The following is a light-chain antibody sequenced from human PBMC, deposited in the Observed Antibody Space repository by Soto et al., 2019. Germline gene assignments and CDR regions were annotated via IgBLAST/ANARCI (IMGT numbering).Light chain of an antibody. CDR1: QSIDNW. J-gene: IGKJ2*01. Sequence: DIRMTQSPSTLSASVGDRVTITCRASQSIDNWLAWYQQKPGKAPKLLIYKASSLESGVPSRFSGSGSGTEFTLTISSLQPDDSATYYCQQYNSYSYTFGQGTKLEIK. V-gene: IGKV1-5*03. CDR2: KAS. CDR3: QQYNSYSYT.